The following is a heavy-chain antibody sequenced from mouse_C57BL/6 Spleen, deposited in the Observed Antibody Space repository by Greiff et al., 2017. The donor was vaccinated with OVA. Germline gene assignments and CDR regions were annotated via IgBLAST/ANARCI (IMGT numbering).Heavy chain of an antibody. CDR1: GYTFTDYN. V-gene: IGHV1-22*01. D-gene: IGHD2-12*01. J-gene: IGHJ1*03. CDR2: INPNNGGT. CDR3: ARFPIYNWYFDV. Sequence: EVQLQQSGPELVKPGASVKMSCKASGYTFTDYNMHWVKQSHGKSLEWIGYINPNNGGTSYNQKFKGTATLTVNKSSSTAYMELRSLTSEDSAVYYCARFPIYNWYFDVWGTGTTVTVSS.